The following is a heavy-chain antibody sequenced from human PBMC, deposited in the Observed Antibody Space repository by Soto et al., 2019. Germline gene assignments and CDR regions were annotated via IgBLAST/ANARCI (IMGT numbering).Heavy chain of an antibody. J-gene: IGHJ5*02. CDR1: GGSISSGVHY. CDR3: ARATKGNYYDSSGYDTWFAT. V-gene: IGHV4-31*03. Sequence: SETLSLTCTVSGGSISSGVHYWSWIRQHPGKGLEWIGYIYYSGSTYYNPSLRSRAIISVDTSKIQFSLKLRSVTASDTAVYYCARATKGNYYDSSGYDTWFATWGQGTLVTVYS. CDR2: IYYSGST. D-gene: IGHD3-22*01.